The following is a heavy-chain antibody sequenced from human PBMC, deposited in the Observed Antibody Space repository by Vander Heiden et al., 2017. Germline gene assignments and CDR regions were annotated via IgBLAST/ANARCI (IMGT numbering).Heavy chain of an antibody. Sequence: EVHRVESGGGLVQLGRSLRLSFAVPGFGFDDFGMYWVRQAPGKGLEWVSGISWNSGSKGYADSVKGRFTISRDNAKNSLYLQMNSLRAEDTALYYCAKSVITGAGYDYWGHGTLVTVSS. CDR1: GFGFDDFG. CDR3: AKSVITGAGYDY. V-gene: IGHV3-9*01. J-gene: IGHJ4*01. D-gene: IGHD6-13*01. CDR2: ISWNSGSK.